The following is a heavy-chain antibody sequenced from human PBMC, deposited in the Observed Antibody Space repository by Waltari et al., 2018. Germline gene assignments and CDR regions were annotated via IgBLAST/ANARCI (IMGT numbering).Heavy chain of an antibody. CDR3: AHRRWDTPFDY. Sequence: QITLKESGPTLVKPTETLTLTFTFSGFPLHTDRMTVGWIRQPPGMALEWLALIYSNDDKTYSPSLMSRLTITKDTSKNQVGLTLTNVDPVDSGTYYCAHRRWDTPFDYWGQGTLVTVSS. J-gene: IGHJ4*02. V-gene: IGHV2-5*01. CDR2: IYSNDDK. D-gene: IGHD2-15*01. CDR1: GFPLHTDRMT.